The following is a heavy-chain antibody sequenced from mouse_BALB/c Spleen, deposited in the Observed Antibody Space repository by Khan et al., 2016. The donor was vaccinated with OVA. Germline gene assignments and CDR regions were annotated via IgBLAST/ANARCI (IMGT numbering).Heavy chain of an antibody. CDR2: IWAGGST. V-gene: IGHV2-9*02. J-gene: IGHJ3*01. Sequence: QVQLKQSGPGLVAHSQSLSITCTVSGFSLTTYGVHWVRQPPGKGLEWLGVIWAGGSTNYHSALMSRLSISKDNSKSQAFLKMNILQTDDTAMYYWARAYYYGAWFAYWGQGTLVTVSA. D-gene: IGHD1-1*01. CDR1: GFSLTTYG. CDR3: ARAYYYGAWFAY.